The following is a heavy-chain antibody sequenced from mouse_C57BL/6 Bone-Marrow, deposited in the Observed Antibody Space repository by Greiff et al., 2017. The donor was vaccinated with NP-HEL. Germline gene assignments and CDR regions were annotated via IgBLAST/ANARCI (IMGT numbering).Heavy chain of an antibody. CDR3: ARYYYGSRGWYFDV. J-gene: IGHJ1*03. D-gene: IGHD1-1*01. CDR1: GYTFTSYW. Sequence: VKLQQPGADLVKPGASVKLSCKASGYTFTSYWMHWVKQRPGRGLEWIGRIDPNSGGTKFNEQLKTKATLTVDKPSRTAYMQLSSLTSEDSAVYYCARYYYGSRGWYFDVWGTGTTVTVSS. CDR2: IDPNSGGT. V-gene: IGHV1-72*01.